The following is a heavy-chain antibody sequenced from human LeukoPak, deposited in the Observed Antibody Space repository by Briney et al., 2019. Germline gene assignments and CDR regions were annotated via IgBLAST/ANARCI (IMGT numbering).Heavy chain of an antibody. D-gene: IGHD6-6*01. CDR1: GFTFSNYA. J-gene: IGHJ5*02. Sequence: YPGGSLRLSCAASGFTFSNYAMRWVRQAPGKGLEWVSAISGSGGSTYYADSVKGRFTISRDNSKNTLYLQMNSLRAEDTAVYYCAKLYLQLVRPPFDPWGQGTLVTVSS. CDR2: ISGSGGST. CDR3: AKLYLQLVRPPFDP. V-gene: IGHV3-23*01.